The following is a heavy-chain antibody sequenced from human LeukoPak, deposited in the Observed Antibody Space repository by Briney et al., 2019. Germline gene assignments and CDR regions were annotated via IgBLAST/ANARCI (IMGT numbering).Heavy chain of an antibody. CDR2: ITSGSTYT. J-gene: IGHJ4*02. CDR1: GFTFSDYY. D-gene: IGHD4-17*01. CDR3: VFSTVTDLDY. V-gene: IGHV3-11*06. Sequence: GGSLRLSCAASGFTFSDYYMSWIRQAPGKGLEWVSYITSGSTYTNHADSVKGRFTISRDNAKNSVYLQLNSLRDEDTAVYYCVFSTVTDLDYWGQGTLVTVSS.